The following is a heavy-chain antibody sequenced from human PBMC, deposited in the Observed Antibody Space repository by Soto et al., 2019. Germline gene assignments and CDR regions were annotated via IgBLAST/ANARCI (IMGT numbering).Heavy chain of an antibody. J-gene: IGHJ4*02. CDR1: GFTFSSYA. CDR3: AKDRRYSQGSSSCVDY. V-gene: IGHV3-23*01. Sequence: GGSLRLSCAASGFTFSSYAMSWVRQAPGKGLEWVSAISGSGGSTYYADSVKGRFTISRDNSKNTLYLQMNSLRAEDTAVYYCAKDRRYSQGSSSCVDYWGQGTLVTVSS. D-gene: IGHD6-13*01. CDR2: ISGSGGST.